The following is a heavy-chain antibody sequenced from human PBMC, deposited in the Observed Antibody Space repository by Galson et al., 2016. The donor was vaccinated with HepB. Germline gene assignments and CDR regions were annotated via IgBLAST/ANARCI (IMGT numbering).Heavy chain of an antibody. CDR3: VRQRNPRDAFDM. CDR1: GYSFPTYW. V-gene: IGHV5-10-1*01. Sequence: QSGAEVKKPGESLRISCQGSGYSFPTYWISWVRQMPGKGLEWMGRIDPSDSYNGYRPSFQGHVTISADKSISTAYLQWSSLKASDTAMYYFVRQRNPRDAFDMWGQGTMVTVSS. CDR2: IDPSDSYN. J-gene: IGHJ3*02.